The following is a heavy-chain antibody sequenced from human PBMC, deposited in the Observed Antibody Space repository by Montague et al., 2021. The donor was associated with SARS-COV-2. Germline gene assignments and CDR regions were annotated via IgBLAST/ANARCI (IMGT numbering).Heavy chain of an antibody. CDR1: GFTFSSYA. J-gene: IGHJ6*02. D-gene: IGHD3-10*01. CDR3: AREYSAPRWFGEYNRYGMDV. Sequence: SLRLSCAASGFTFSSYAMHWVRQAPGKGLEWVAVIWYDGSNPYYGDSVKGRFTISRDNSKNTLYLQMNSLRAEDTAVYYCAREYSAPRWFGEYNRYGMDVWGQGTTVTVSS. CDR2: IWYDGSNP. V-gene: IGHV3-33*08.